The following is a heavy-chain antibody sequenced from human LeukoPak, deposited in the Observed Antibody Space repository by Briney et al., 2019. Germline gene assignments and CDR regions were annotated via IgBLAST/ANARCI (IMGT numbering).Heavy chain of an antibody. CDR2: INPSGGST. D-gene: IGHD6-6*01. J-gene: IGHJ3*02. Sequence: ASVKVSYKASGYTFTSYYMHWVRQAPGQGLEWMGIINPSGGSTSYAQKFQGRVTMTRDTSTSTVYMELSSLRSEDTAVYYCARDNARLVDAFDIWGQGTMVTVSS. CDR1: GYTFTSYY. V-gene: IGHV1-46*01. CDR3: ARDNARLVDAFDI.